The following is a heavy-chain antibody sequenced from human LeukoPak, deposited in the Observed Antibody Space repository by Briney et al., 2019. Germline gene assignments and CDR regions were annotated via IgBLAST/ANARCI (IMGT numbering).Heavy chain of an antibody. CDR2: ITRGSGSI. D-gene: IGHD1-26*01. V-gene: IGHV3-21*01. CDR3: ARDGVIVGATSFSHHFDC. J-gene: IGHJ4*02. CDR1: GVTFSSYN. Sequence: GGSLRLSCAASGVTFSSYNMNWVRQAPGKGLEWVSSITRGSGSIYYADSMKGRFTISRDNAKNSLYLQMNSLRTEDTAVYYCARDGVIVGATSFSHHFDCWGQGTLVTVSS.